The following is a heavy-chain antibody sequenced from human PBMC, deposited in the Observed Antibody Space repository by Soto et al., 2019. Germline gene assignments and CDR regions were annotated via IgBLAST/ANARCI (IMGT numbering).Heavy chain of an antibody. CDR3: AREPPGKLRYDAFDI. Sequence: QVQLVQSGAEVKKPGASVKVSCKASGYTFTSYGISWVRQAPGQGLEWMGWISAYNGNTNYAQKLQGRVTMTTDTSTSTAYTELRSLRSDDTAVYYCAREPPGKLRYDAFDIWGQGTMVTVSS. V-gene: IGHV1-18*01. CDR1: GYTFTSYG. CDR2: ISAYNGNT. J-gene: IGHJ3*02. D-gene: IGHD4-17*01.